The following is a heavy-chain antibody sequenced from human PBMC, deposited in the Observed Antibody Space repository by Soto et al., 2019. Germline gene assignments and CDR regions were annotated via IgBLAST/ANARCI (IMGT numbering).Heavy chain of an antibody. D-gene: IGHD3-16*01. Sequence: SETLALTCNVSGGSISGTTYYWAWIRQTPGKGPEWIGSIYYSGTTYYKSSLKSRVTISVDAPNNQFSLKVSSVTAADTAVYYCARHLEERRMATTPFDYWGQGTLVTVSS. CDR1: GGSISGTTYY. CDR2: IYYSGTT. CDR3: ARHLEERRMATTPFDY. V-gene: IGHV4-39*01. J-gene: IGHJ4*02.